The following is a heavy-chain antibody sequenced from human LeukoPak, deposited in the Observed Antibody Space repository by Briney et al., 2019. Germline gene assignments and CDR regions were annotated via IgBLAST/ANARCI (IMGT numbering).Heavy chain of an antibody. CDR1: GGSISSSSYY. J-gene: IGHJ4*02. CDR2: IYYSGST. V-gene: IGHV4-39*07. D-gene: IGHD2-2*01. Sequence: SETLSLTCTVSGGSISSSSYYWGWIRQPPGKGLEWIGSIYYSGSTYYNPSLKSRVTISVDTSKNQFSLKLSSVTAADTAVYYRARVGYCSSTSCYSFDYWGQGTLVTVSS. CDR3: ARVGYCSSTSCYSFDY.